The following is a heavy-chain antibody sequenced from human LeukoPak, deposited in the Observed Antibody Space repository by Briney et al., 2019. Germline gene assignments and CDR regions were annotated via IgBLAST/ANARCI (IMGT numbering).Heavy chain of an antibody. CDR1: GFTFDDYA. D-gene: IGHD1-1*01. CDR3: AKDKHDYYYYYYMDV. Sequence: GGSLRLSCAASGFTFDDYAMHWVRQAPGKGLEWVSGISWNSGSIGYADSVKGRFTISGDNAKNSLYLQMNSLRAEDMALYYCAKDKHDYYYYYYMDVWGKGTTVTVSS. J-gene: IGHJ6*03. V-gene: IGHV3-9*03. CDR2: ISWNSGSI.